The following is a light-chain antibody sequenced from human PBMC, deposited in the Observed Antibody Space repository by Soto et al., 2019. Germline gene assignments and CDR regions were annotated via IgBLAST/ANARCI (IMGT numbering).Light chain of an antibody. V-gene: IGKV1-39*01. J-gene: IGKJ1*01. CDR3: QQSYSTTWT. CDR2: AAS. CDR1: QGISTY. Sequence: DIQMTQSPSTLSASVGDRVTITCRASQGISTYLNWYQQRPGKAPKLLIYAASSLQSGVPSRFSGSGSETHFTPTISSLQPEDFATYSCQQSYSTTWTFGQGTKVDIK.